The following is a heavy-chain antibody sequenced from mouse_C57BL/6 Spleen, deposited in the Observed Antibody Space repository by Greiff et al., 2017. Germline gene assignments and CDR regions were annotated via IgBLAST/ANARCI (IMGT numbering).Heavy chain of an antibody. V-gene: IGHV5-16*01. D-gene: IGHD1-1*01. CDR3: ARGRISYYYGSSYDWYCDV. CDR1: GFTFGDYY. J-gene: IGHJ1*03. Sequence: EVNVVESEGGLVQPGSSMKLSCTASGFTFGDYYMAWVRQVPEKGLEWVANINYDGSSTYYLDSLKSRFIISRDNAKNILYLQMSSLKSEDTATYYCARGRISYYYGSSYDWYCDVWGTGTTVTVSS. CDR2: INYDGSST.